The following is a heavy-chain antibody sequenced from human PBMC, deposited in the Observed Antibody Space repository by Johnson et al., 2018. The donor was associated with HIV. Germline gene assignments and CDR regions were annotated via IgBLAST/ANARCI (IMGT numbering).Heavy chain of an antibody. D-gene: IGHD2-15*01. CDR2: INWNGGST. Sequence: VQLVESGGGVLRPGGSLRLSCEGFGFIFDDYGLNWVRQAPGKGLEWVSGINWNGGSTGYADSVKGRCTISRDNDKNSLYLQMNSLRAEDTALYYCAREIRVCSGGTCYSDAFDIWGQGTMVTVSS. J-gene: IGHJ3*02. V-gene: IGHV3-20*04. CDR1: GFIFDDYG. CDR3: AREIRVCSGGTCYSDAFDI.